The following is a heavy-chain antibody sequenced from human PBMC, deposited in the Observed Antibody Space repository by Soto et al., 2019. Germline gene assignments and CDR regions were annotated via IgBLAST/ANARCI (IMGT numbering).Heavy chain of an antibody. CDR2: IIPIFGTA. CDR3: ARGGYSYAPYGMDV. J-gene: IGHJ6*02. CDR1: GGTFSSYA. D-gene: IGHD5-18*01. Sequence: ASVKVSCKASGGTFSSYAISWVRQAPGQGLEWMGGIIPIFGTANYAQKFQGRVTITADKSTSTAYMELSSLRSEDTAVYYCARGGYSYAPYGMDVWGQGTTVTVSS. V-gene: IGHV1-69*06.